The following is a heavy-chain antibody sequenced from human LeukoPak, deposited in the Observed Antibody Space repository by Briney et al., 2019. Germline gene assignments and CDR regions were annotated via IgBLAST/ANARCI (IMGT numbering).Heavy chain of an antibody. J-gene: IGHJ4*02. Sequence: GGSLRLSCAVSGVTYSIYSKNWVRQAPGKGLEWVSSISSSSSYIYYAASVKGRFTISRDNAKQSLYLQMNSLRAEDTAVYYCARDSKSLIVVVPAAIDYWGQGTLVTVSS. CDR3: ARDSKSLIVVVPAAIDY. CDR1: GVTYSIYS. D-gene: IGHD2-2*01. CDR2: ISSSSSYI. V-gene: IGHV3-21*01.